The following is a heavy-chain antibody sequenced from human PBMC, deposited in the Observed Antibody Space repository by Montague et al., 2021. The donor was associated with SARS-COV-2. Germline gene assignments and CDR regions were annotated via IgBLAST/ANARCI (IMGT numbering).Heavy chain of an antibody. CDR1: GDSVSSNSAA. CDR2: TYYRSKWYN. Sequence: CAISGDSVSSNSAAWNWIRQSPSRGLEWLGRTYYRSKWYNDYAXXXKXXXTIXPDTSKNQFSLQLNSVTPEDTAVYYCASGRMVPYSSSWTTLYYYYGMDAWGQGTTVTVSS. J-gene: IGHJ6*02. CDR3: ASGRMVPYSSSWTTLYYYYGMDA. D-gene: IGHD6-13*01. V-gene: IGHV6-1*01.